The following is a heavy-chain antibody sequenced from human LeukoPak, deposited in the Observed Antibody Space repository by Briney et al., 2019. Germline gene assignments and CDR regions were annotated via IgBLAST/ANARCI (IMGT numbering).Heavy chain of an antibody. CDR3: AKDQGGYSYGYDFDY. CDR2: ISGSGGST. Sequence: GGSLRLSCAASGFTFSSYAMGWVRQAPGKGLEWVSAISGSGGSTYYADSVKGRFTISRDNSKNTLYLQMNSLRAEDTAVYYCAKDQGGYSYGYDFDYWGQGTLVTVSS. V-gene: IGHV3-23*01. D-gene: IGHD5-18*01. CDR1: GFTFSSYA. J-gene: IGHJ4*02.